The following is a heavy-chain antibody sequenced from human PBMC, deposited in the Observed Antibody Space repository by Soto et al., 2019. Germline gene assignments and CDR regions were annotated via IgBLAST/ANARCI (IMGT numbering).Heavy chain of an antibody. D-gene: IGHD2-15*01. CDR2: IASTGDP. CDR1: GFTFSSFD. V-gene: IGHV3-13*04. CDR3: AREGTGGGFDI. Sequence: SLRLSCVASGFTFSSFDMHWVRQISGKGLEWVSSIASTGDPYYPVSVEGRFTISRENAKNSLYLLINSLRIGDTAVYYCAREGTGGGFDIWGQGTVVTV. J-gene: IGHJ3*02.